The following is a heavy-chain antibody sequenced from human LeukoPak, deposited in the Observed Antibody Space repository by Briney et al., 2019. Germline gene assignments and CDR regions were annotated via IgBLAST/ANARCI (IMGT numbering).Heavy chain of an antibody. CDR2: ISGSGGST. J-gene: IGHJ4*02. CDR3: AKGHRYCSGGSCYLDY. V-gene: IGHV3-23*01. Sequence: PGGSLRLSCAASRFTVSSNYMSWVRQAPGKGLEWVSAISGSGGSTYYADSVKGRFTISRDNSKNTLYLQMNSLRAEDTAVYYCAKGHRYCSGGSCYLDYWGQGTLVTVSS. D-gene: IGHD2-15*01. CDR1: RFTVSSNY.